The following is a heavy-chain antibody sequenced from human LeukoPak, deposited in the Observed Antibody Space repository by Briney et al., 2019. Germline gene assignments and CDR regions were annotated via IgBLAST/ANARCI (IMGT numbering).Heavy chain of an antibody. CDR2: ISSSSSYI. V-gene: IGHV3-21*01. Sequence: KTGGSLRLSCAASGFTVSSNYMSWVRQAPGKGLEWVSSISSSSSYIYYADSVKGRFTISRDNSVNTLFLQMTSLSPEDTAIYYCARFRQYYTSDAFDIWGQGTMVTVSS. CDR3: ARFRQYYTSDAFDI. J-gene: IGHJ3*02. CDR1: GFTVSSNY. D-gene: IGHD1-26*01.